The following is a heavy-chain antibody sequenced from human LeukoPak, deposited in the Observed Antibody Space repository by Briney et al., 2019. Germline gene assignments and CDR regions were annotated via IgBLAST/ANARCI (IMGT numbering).Heavy chain of an antibody. CDR3: TRGLRCSSHGCYADY. CDR2: IYSTGGT. V-gene: IGHV4-4*07. D-gene: IGHD2-2*01. Sequence: SETLSLTCTVSGGSITDYYWSWIRQPAGEGLEWIGRIYSTGGTHYNPSFKNRVIMSVATSRNQFSLKLTSVTAADTAVYYCTRGLRCSSHGCYADYWGQGTLVTVSS. CDR1: GGSITDYY. J-gene: IGHJ4*02.